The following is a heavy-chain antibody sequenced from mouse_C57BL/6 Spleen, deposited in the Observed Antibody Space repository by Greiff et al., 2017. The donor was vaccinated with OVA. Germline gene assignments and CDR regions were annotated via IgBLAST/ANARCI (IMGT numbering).Heavy chain of an antibody. J-gene: IGHJ2*01. Sequence: QVQLKQPGAELVKPGASVKVSCKASGYTFTIYWMHWVKQRPGQGLEWIGRIHPSDSDTNYNQKFKGKATLTVDKSSSTAYMQLSSLTSEDSAVYYCASITLSSSVDYWGQGTTLTVSS. CDR2: IHPSDSDT. V-gene: IGHV1-74*01. CDR1: GYTFTIYW. D-gene: IGHD1-1*01. CDR3: ASITLSSSVDY.